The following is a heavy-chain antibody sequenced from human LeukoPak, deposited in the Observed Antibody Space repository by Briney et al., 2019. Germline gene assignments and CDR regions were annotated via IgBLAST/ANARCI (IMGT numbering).Heavy chain of an antibody. CDR2: INPNSGGT. D-gene: IGHD1-26*01. J-gene: IGHJ4*02. CDR3: AREDSGSYLVDY. CDR1: GYTFTGYY. V-gene: IGHV1-2*02. Sequence: ASVKVSCKASGYTFTGYYMHWVRQAPGQGLEWMGWINPNSGGTNYAQKLQGRVTMTTDTSTSTAYMELRSLRSDDTAVYYCAREDSGSYLVDYWGQGTLVTVSS.